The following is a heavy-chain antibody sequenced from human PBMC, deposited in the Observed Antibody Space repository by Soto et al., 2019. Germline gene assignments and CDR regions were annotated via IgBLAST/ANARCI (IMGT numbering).Heavy chain of an antibody. CDR1: GGSISSGGYS. D-gene: IGHD2-21*01. V-gene: IGHV4-30-2*01. CDR3: PRENNVFPGGYFDY. J-gene: IGHJ4*02. CDR2: IYHSGST. Sequence: SETLSLTCAVSGGSISSGGYSWSWIRQPPGKGLEWIGYIYHSGSTYYNPSLKSRVTISVDRSKNQFSLKLSSVTAADTAVYYCPRENNVFPGGYFDYWGQGTLVTVSS.